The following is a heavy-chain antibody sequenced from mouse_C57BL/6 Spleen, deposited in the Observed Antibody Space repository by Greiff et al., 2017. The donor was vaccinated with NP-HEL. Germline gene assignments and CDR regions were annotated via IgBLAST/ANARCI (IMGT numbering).Heavy chain of an antibody. D-gene: IGHD1-1*01. J-gene: IGHJ2*01. Sequence: VQLQQPGAELVKPGASVKLSCKASGYTFTSYWMHWVKPRPGQGLEWIGMIHPNSGSTNYNEKFKSKATLTVDKSSSTAYMQLSSLTSEDSAVYYCAKGATVVAHYFDYWGQGTTLTVSS. V-gene: IGHV1-64*01. CDR1: GYTFTSYW. CDR2: IHPNSGST. CDR3: AKGATVVAHYFDY.